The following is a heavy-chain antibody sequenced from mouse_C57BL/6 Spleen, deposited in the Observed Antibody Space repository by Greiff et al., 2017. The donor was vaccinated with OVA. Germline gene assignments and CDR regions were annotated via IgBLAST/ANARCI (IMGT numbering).Heavy chain of an antibody. CDR1: GFHIKDAY. Sequence: VQLQQSGAELVRPGASVKLSCTASGFHIKDAYMPWVQQRPEPGLEWIGWLDPENGDTEYASQFQGQATITADTSSNTAYLQLSSLTAEDTAVYYWTGSTNWGQGTTRTVSS. CDR3: TGSTN. J-gene: IGHJ2*01. CDR2: LDPENGDT. V-gene: IGHV14-4*01. D-gene: IGHD5-1*01.